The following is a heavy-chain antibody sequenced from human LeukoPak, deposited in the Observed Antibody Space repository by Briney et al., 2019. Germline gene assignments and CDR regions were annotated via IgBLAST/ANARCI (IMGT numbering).Heavy chain of an antibody. Sequence: SETLSLTCAVSGGSISSGGYSWSWIRQPPGKGLEWIGYIYHSGSTNYNPSLKSRVTISVDTSKNQFSLKLSSVTAADTAVYYCARGSRDWDYYYYYGMDVWGQGTTVTVSS. CDR3: ARGSRDWDYYYYYGMDV. CDR1: GGSISSGGYS. V-gene: IGHV4-30-2*01. D-gene: IGHD3/OR15-3a*01. J-gene: IGHJ6*02. CDR2: IYHSGST.